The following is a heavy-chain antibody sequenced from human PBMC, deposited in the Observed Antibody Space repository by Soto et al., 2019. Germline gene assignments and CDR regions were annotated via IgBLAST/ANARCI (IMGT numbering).Heavy chain of an antibody. CDR3: THAKLYCIDTYCPTWFDS. D-gene: IGHD2-15*01. CDR1: GFSLSTTGVG. CDR2: IYWDDDK. V-gene: IGHV2-5*02. J-gene: IGHJ5*01. Sequence: QITLKESGPTLVKPTQTLTLTCTFSGFSLSTTGVGVGWIRQPTGKALEWLALIYWDDDKRYSPSLKSRLTIAKDTTKHQVVLTMTDMDPADTASYYCTHAKLYCIDTYCPTWFDSWGQGTLVTVSS.